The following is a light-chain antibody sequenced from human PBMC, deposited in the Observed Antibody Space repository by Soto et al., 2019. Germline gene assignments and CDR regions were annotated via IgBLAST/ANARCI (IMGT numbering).Light chain of an antibody. V-gene: IGKV3-11*01. J-gene: IGKJ5*01. CDR2: DAS. CDR1: QSVSSN. CDR3: QQRSNWPRIT. Sequence: EKVMTQSPATLSVSPGERVTLSCRASQSVSSNLAWYQQKTGQAPRLLIYDASTRATDVPARFSGTGSGTDFTLTISSLEPEDFAVYYCQQRSNWPRITFGQGTRLEIK.